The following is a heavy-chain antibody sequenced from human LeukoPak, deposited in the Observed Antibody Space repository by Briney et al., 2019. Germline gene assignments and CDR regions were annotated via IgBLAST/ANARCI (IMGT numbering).Heavy chain of an antibody. CDR3: ASRSNIVVVPAANPFDY. V-gene: IGHV4-34*01. CDR1: GGSFSGYY. J-gene: IGHJ4*02. D-gene: IGHD2-2*01. Sequence: SETLSLTCAVYGGSFSGYYWSWIRQPPGKGLEWIGETNHSGSTNYNPSLKSRVTISVDTSKNQFSLKLSSVTAADTAVYYCASRSNIVVVPAANPFDYWGQGTLATVSS. CDR2: TNHSGST.